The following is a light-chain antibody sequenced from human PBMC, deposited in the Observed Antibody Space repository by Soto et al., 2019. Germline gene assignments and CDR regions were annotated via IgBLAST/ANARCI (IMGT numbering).Light chain of an antibody. CDR3: QQRSNWPLYT. CDR1: QSVSRY. J-gene: IGKJ2*01. V-gene: IGKV3-11*01. Sequence: EIVLTQSPATLPLSPGERATLSCRASQSVSRYVAWYQQKPGQAPRLLIYDASNRATDIPARFSGSGSGTDFTLTISSLELEDFAVYYCQQRSNWPLYTFGQGTKLEIK. CDR2: DAS.